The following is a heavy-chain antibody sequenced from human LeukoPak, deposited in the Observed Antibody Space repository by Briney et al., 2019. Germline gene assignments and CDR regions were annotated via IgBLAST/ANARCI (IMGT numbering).Heavy chain of an antibody. D-gene: IGHD3-10*01. Sequence: GGSLRLSCAASGFTFSDYYMTWIRRAPGKGLEWVSSISSGGSYMYYADSLKGRFTISRDNAKNSLYLQMNSLRAEDTAVYYCARVGAKGGWYFDLWGRGTLVTVSS. CDR3: ARVGAKGGWYFDL. J-gene: IGHJ2*01. CDR2: ISSGGSYM. CDR1: GFTFSDYY. V-gene: IGHV3-11*04.